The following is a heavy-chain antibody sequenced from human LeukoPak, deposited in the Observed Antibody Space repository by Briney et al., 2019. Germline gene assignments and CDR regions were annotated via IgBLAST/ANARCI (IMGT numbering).Heavy chain of an antibody. V-gene: IGHV4-59*01. CDR3: ARAIGYCSSTSCYRAYYYYGMDV. J-gene: IGHJ6*02. Sequence: SETLSLTCTVSGGSISSYYWSWIRQPPGKGLEWMGYIYYSGSTNYNPSLKSRVTISVDTSKNQFSLRLSSVTAADTAVYYCARAIGYCSSTSCYRAYYYYGMDVWGQGTTVTVSS. D-gene: IGHD2-2*02. CDR2: IYYSGST. CDR1: GGSISSYY.